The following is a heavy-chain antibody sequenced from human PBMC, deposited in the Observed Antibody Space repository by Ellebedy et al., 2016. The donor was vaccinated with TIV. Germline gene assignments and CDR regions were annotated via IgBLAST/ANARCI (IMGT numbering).Heavy chain of an antibody. Sequence: GESLKISCAASGLNLSDHYMDWVRQAPGKGLEWVGRVRNKANSDTEQYAASVKVRFTILGDDSKNSLYLQMHSLKIEDTAVYYCASTKGYWGQGILVTVSS. D-gene: IGHD1-1*01. J-gene: IGHJ4*02. CDR1: GLNLSDHY. CDR3: ASTKGY. CDR2: VRNKANSDTE. V-gene: IGHV3-72*01.